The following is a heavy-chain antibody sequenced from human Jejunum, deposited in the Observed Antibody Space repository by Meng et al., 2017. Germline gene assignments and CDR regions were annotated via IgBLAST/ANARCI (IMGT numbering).Heavy chain of an antibody. CDR1: GFTFSDYY. J-gene: IGHJ5*02. D-gene: IGHD3-22*01. V-gene: IGHV3-11*04. CDR3: ARDREFYDIDGYYYVGRFDP. CDR2: ISSTGTSI. Sequence: GESLKISCAASGFTFSDYYMTWIRQAPGKGLEWVPYISSTGTSIYYAGSVKGRFTISRDNAKNSLYLQMNSLRAEDTAVYFCARDREFYDIDGYYYVGRFDPWGQGTLVTVSS.